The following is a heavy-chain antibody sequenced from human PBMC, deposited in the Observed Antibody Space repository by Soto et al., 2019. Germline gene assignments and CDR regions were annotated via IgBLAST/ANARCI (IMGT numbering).Heavy chain of an antibody. Sequence: GALRLSCSASGFTFSSYAMHWVRQAPGKGLEYVSAISSNGGSTYYADSVKGRFTISRDNSKNTLYLQMSSLRAEDTAVYYCVKDSYSSGWYGLFDYWGQGTLVTVSS. CDR2: ISSNGGST. V-gene: IGHV3-64D*06. CDR1: GFTFSSYA. D-gene: IGHD6-19*01. CDR3: VKDSYSSGWYGLFDY. J-gene: IGHJ4*02.